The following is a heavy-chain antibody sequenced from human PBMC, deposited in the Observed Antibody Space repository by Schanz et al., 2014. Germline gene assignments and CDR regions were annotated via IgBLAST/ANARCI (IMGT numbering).Heavy chain of an antibody. CDR1: GFTFRDYY. CDR2: IYSGIGA. J-gene: IGHJ4*02. Sequence: VQLVESGGGLVKPGGSLRLSCAASGFTFRDYYMSWIRQAPGKGLEWVSVIYSGIGAYYADSVKDRFTVSRDNSKNTLYLQMNSLRAEDTAVYYCAKDPSHGDYDYYFDYWGQGTLVTVSS. V-gene: IGHV3-66*01. D-gene: IGHD3-22*01. CDR3: AKDPSHGDYDYYFDY.